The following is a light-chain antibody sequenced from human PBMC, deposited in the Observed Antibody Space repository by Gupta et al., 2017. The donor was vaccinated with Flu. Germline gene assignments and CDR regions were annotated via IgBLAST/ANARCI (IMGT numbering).Light chain of an antibody. J-gene: IGLJ2*01. CDR2: DNN. V-gene: IGLV1-51*01. CDR3: GTLDSSLSAVV. CDR1: TSNVGNNY. Sequence: GTISCSGSTSNVGNNYLSWYHQLPGTAPKLLVYDNNKRPSGNPERFSGSKSDTSATLGITGLQTGDEADYYCGTLDSSLSAVVFGGGTKLTVL.